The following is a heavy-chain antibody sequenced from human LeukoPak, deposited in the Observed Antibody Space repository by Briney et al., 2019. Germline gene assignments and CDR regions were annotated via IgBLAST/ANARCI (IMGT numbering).Heavy chain of an antibody. CDR3: ARGGGYYDFWSGPFDY. D-gene: IGHD3-3*01. V-gene: IGHV3-30-3*01. CDR2: ISYDGSNK. CDR1: GFTFSSYA. J-gene: IGHJ4*02. Sequence: GGCLRLSCAASGFTFSSYAMHWVRQAPGKGLEWVAVISYDGSNKYYADSVKGRFTISRDNSKNTLYLQMNSLRAEDTAVYYCARGGGYYDFWSGPFDYWGQGTLVTVSS.